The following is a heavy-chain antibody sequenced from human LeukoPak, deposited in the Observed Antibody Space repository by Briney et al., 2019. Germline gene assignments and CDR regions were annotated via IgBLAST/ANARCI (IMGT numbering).Heavy chain of an antibody. J-gene: IGHJ3*02. CDR3: ARDLYGSGSYYLREGAFDI. Sequence: GASVKVSCKASGYTFTSYAMHWVRQAPGQRLEWMGWINAGNGNTKYSQKFQGRVTITRDTSASTAYMELSSLRSEDTAVYYCARDLYGSGSYYLREGAFDIWGQGTMVTVSS. D-gene: IGHD3-10*01. CDR1: GYTFTSYA. V-gene: IGHV1-3*01. CDR2: INAGNGNT.